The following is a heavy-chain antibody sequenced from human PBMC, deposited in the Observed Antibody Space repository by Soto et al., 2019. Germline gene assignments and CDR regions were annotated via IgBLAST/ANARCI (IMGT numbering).Heavy chain of an antibody. CDR1: GGSISSGGYY. CDR3: ARDRGPWTNFDY. CDR2: IYYSGST. D-gene: IGHD1-26*01. V-gene: IGHV4-31*03. J-gene: IGHJ4*02. Sequence: QVQLQESGPGLVKPSQTLSLTCTVSGGSISSGGYYWSWIRQHPGKGLEWIGYIYYSGSTYYNPSLKSRVTVSVDTSKNQFSLKLSSVSAADTAVYYCARDRGPWTNFDYWGQGTLVTVSS.